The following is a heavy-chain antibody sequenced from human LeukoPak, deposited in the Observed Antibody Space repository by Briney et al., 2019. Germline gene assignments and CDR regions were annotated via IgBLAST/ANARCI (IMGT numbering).Heavy chain of an antibody. Sequence: SETLSLTCDVYGGSCDDYYCSWIRQPPGKGLEWIGEIHPHGIFYYNSSLMSRVTISIDTSKRRFSLRLTSVTAADTAFYFCARGRDRSKAGDLWGQGSLVTVSS. D-gene: IGHD5-24*01. CDR1: GGSCDDYY. J-gene: IGHJ5*02. V-gene: IGHV4-34*01. CDR3: ARGRDRSKAGDL. CDR2: IHPHGIF.